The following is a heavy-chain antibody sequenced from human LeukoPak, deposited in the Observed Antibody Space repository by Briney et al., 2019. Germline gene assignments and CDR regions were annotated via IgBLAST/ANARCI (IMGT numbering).Heavy chain of an antibody. CDR3: AKARAAMVTDY. Sequence: GGSLRLSCAASGFTFSSYAMHWVRQAPGKGLEWVAVISYDGCNKYYADSVKGRFTISRDNSKNTLYLQMNSLRAEDTAVYYCAKARAAMVTDYWGQGTLVTVSS. D-gene: IGHD5-18*01. J-gene: IGHJ4*02. CDR1: GFTFSSYA. V-gene: IGHV3-30-3*01. CDR2: ISYDGCNK.